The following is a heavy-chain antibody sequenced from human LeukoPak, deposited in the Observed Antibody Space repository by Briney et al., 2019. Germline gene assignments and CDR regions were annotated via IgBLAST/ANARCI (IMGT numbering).Heavy chain of an antibody. Sequence: GGSLRLSCAASGFTFSSYSMDWVRQAPGKGLEWVSYISSSSSTIYYTDSVKGRFTISRDNAKNSLYLQMNSLRAEDTAVYYCARDEGRYCSPTSCWGQGTLVTVSS. CDR2: ISSSSSTI. CDR1: GFTFSSYS. CDR3: ARDEGRYCSPTSC. D-gene: IGHD2-2*01. V-gene: IGHV3-48*01. J-gene: IGHJ4*02.